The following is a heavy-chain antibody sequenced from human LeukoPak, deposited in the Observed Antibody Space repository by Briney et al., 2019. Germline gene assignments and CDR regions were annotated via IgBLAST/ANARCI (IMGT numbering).Heavy chain of an antibody. CDR1: GFTFSSYG. V-gene: IGHV3-23*01. J-gene: IGHJ6*03. CDR2: ISGSGGST. CDR3: AKAPTTGYYYYYYMDV. Sequence: GGSLRLSCAASGFTFSSYGMSWVRQAPGKGLEWVSAISGSGGSTYYADSVKGRFTISRDNSKNTLYLQMNSLRAEDTAVYYCAKAPTTGYYYYYYMDVWGKGTTVTISS. D-gene: IGHD3-9*01.